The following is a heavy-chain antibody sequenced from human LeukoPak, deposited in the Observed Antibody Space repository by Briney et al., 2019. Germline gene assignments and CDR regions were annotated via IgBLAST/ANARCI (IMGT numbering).Heavy chain of an antibody. Sequence: GGSLRLSCAASGFTFSSYGMHWVRQAPGKGLEWVAVIWYDGSNKYYADSVKGRFTISRDKSKNTLYLQMNSLRAEDTAVYYCARDGRYYYDSSGYPNYYYYGMDVWGQGTTVTVSS. CDR3: ARDGRYYYDSSGYPNYYYYGMDV. V-gene: IGHV3-33*01. D-gene: IGHD3-22*01. CDR2: IWYDGSNK. CDR1: GFTFSSYG. J-gene: IGHJ6*02.